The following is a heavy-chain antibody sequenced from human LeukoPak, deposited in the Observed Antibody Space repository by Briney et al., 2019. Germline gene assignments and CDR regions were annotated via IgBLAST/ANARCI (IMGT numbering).Heavy chain of an antibody. V-gene: IGHV3-30*18. J-gene: IGHJ4*02. CDR1: AFTFSTYG. Sequence: GGSLRLSCAASAFTFSTYGMHWVRQAPGKGLEWVAGISYDGSNKYYVDSVKGRFTISRDNSKNTLYLQMNSLRPEDTAVYYCAKAKGYGPSRYFDYWGQGTLVTVSS. CDR3: AKAKGYGPSRYFDY. CDR2: ISYDGSNK. D-gene: IGHD4-17*01.